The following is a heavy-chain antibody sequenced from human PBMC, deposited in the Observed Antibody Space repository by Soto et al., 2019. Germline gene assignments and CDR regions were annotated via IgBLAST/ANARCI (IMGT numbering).Heavy chain of an antibody. J-gene: IGHJ3*01. CDR3: AHAYGGTSWPNDAFDV. V-gene: IGHV2-5*02. CDR2: IYWDDDQ. D-gene: IGHD2-2*01. Sequence: QITLKESGPTLVKPTQTLTLTCTFSGFSLSTDGVGVGWIRQPPGKALEWLALIYWDDDQRYSPSLKTRLTITKDTPKNQVVLTTTNMDPVDTATYYCAHAYGGTSWPNDAFDVWGQATVVTVSS. CDR1: GFSLSTDGVG.